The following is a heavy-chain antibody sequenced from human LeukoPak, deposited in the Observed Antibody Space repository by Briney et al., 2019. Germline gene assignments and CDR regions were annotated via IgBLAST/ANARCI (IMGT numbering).Heavy chain of an antibody. D-gene: IGHD3-10*01. Sequence: GGSLRLSCAASGFTFRSYAMHWVRQAPGKGLEWVALISYDGSNEDYRDSVKGRFIISRDDSKNTMSLQMNSLRVDDTALYYCARGPDPVNRGPRRAFDPWGQGTMVTVSS. V-gene: IGHV3-30-3*01. J-gene: IGHJ3*01. CDR1: GFTFRSYA. CDR3: ARGPDPVNRGPRRAFDP. CDR2: ISYDGSNE.